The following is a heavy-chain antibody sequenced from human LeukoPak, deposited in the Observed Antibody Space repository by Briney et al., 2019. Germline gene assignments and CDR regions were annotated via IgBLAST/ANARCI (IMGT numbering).Heavy chain of an antibody. J-gene: IGHJ4*02. CDR1: GFTFSNYW. CDR3: AKDARRSSGWWFFDH. Sequence: GGSLRLSCAASGFTFSNYWMTWVRQAPGKGLEWVANIKQDGSEKYYVDSVKGRFTISRDNSKNTLYLQMNSLRAEDTAVYYCAKDARRSSGWWFFDHWGQGTLVTVSS. D-gene: IGHD6-19*01. V-gene: IGHV3-7*05. CDR2: IKQDGSEK.